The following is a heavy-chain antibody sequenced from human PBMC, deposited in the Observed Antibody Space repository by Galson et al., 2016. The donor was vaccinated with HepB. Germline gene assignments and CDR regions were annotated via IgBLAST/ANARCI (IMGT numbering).Heavy chain of an antibody. CDR1: GGTFSRYA. V-gene: IGHV1-69*13. CDR3: ARFYGDYVAFDI. D-gene: IGHD4-17*01. J-gene: IGHJ3*02. CDR2: LIPIFGTP. Sequence: SVKVSCKASGGTFSRYAFSWVRQAPGQGLEWMGGLIPIFGTPHYAQTFQGRVTITADESTSTAYMELSSLRSDDTAVYYCARFYGDYVAFDIWGQGTMVTVSS.